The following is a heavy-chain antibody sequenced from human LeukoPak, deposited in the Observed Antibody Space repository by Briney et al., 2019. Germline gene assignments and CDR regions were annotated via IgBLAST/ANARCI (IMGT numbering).Heavy chain of an antibody. V-gene: IGHV3-53*01. CDR1: GFTVSSNY. D-gene: IGHD1-26*01. CDR2: IYSGGST. Sequence: PGGSLRLSCAASGFTVSSNYMSWVRQAPGKGLEWVSAIYSGGSTYYADSVKGRFTISRDNSKNTLYLQMNSLRVEDTAVYYCARDLTSLSSGSYGGSWGQGTLVTVSS. J-gene: IGHJ5*02. CDR3: ARDLTSLSSGSYGGS.